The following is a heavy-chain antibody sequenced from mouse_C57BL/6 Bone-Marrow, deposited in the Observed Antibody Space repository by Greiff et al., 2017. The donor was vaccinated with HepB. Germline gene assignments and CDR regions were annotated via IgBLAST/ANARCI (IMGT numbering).Heavy chain of an antibody. D-gene: IGHD1-1*01. Sequence: EVKLVESGGGLVKPGGSLKLSCAASGFTFSSYAMSWVRQTPEKRLEWVATISDGGSYTYYPDNVKGRFTISRDNAKNNLYLQMSHLKSEDTAMYYCARGRDSSYYYYAMDYWGQGTSVTVSS. CDR2: ISDGGSYT. CDR1: GFTFSSYA. J-gene: IGHJ4*01. V-gene: IGHV5-4*03. CDR3: ARGRDSSYYYYAMDY.